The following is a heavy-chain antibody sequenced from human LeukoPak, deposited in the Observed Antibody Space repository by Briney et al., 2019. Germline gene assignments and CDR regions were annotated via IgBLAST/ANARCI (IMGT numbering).Heavy chain of an antibody. CDR2: ISVYNGNT. CDR1: GYTFNNYG. Sequence: ASVKVPCKASGYTFNNYGISWVRQAPGQGLEWMGWISVYNGNTKYAQNLQGRVTMTTYTSTNTAYMELRSLTSDDTAVYYCARDVYYDSSGYYGQFDCWGQGTLATVSS. J-gene: IGHJ4*02. D-gene: IGHD3-22*01. CDR3: ARDVYYDSSGYYGQFDC. V-gene: IGHV1-18*01.